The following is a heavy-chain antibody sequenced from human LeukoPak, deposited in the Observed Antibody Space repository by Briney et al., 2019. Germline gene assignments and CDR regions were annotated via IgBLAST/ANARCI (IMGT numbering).Heavy chain of an antibody. J-gene: IGHJ6*03. CDR2: IYVTAT. CDR1: GGSIGTFY. D-gene: IGHD3-16*02. V-gene: IGHV4-59*08. Sequence: SETLSLTCTVSGGSIGTFYWSWIRQSPGKGLEWIGYIYVTATRYNPYLQSRLTISVDRSRNQFFLNLSSVTAADTAAYYCARHIGGGIEDMDVWGKGTKVIVSS. CDR3: ARHIGGGIEDMDV.